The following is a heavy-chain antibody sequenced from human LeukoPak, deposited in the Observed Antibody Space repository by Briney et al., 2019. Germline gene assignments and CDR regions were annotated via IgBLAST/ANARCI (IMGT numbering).Heavy chain of an antibody. Sequence: PSETLSLTCAVYGGSFSGYYWSWIRQPPGKGLEWIGEINHSGGTNYNPSLKSRVTISVDTSKNQFSLKLSSVTAADTAVYYCARVGPFTIFGVVPSLGWFDPWGQGTLVTVSS. J-gene: IGHJ5*02. CDR3: ARVGPFTIFGVVPSLGWFDP. V-gene: IGHV4-34*01. CDR1: GGSFSGYY. D-gene: IGHD3-3*01. CDR2: INHSGGT.